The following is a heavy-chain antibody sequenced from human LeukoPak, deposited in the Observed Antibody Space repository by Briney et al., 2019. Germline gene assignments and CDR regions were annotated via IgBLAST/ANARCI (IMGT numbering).Heavy chain of an antibody. D-gene: IGHD7-27*01. J-gene: IGHJ4*02. CDR1: GSTFSNFA. CDR2: ITSDGGST. CDR3: ARDTNWGVLDY. Sequence: GGSLRLSCAASGSTFSNFAMHWVRQAPRKGLEYVSAITSDGGSTYYANSVKGRFTISRDNSKNTLYRQMGSLRPEDMAVYYCARDTNWGVLDYWGQGTLVTVSS. V-gene: IGHV3-64*01.